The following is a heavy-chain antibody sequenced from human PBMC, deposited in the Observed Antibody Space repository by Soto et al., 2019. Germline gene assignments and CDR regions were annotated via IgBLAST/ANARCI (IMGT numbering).Heavy chain of an antibody. D-gene: IGHD3-3*01. CDR2: VSWNSGSI. CDR3: AKVYYDLWSGPIDY. V-gene: IGHV3-9*01. CDR1: GFTFDDYA. J-gene: IGHJ4*02. Sequence: EVQLVESGGGLVQPGRSLRLSCAASGFTFDDYAMHWVRQAPGKGLEWVSGVSWNSGSIGYADSVKGRFTISRDNAKNSLYLQMNSLRAEDTALYYCAKVYYDLWSGPIDYWGQGTLVTVSS.